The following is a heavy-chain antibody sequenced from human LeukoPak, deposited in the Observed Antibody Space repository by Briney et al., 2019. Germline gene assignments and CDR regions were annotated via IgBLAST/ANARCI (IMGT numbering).Heavy chain of an antibody. CDR1: GGTITTSNFY. V-gene: IGHV4-39*07. D-gene: IGHD3-22*01. CDR2: IYYSGST. CDR3: ARGDYYDSGWFDP. Sequence: SETLSLTCSVSGGTITTSNFYWVWIRQPPGKGLEWIGSIYYSGSTYYNPSLKSRVTISVDTSKNQFSLKLSSVTAADTAVYYCARGDYYDSGWFDPWGQGTLVTVSS. J-gene: IGHJ5*02.